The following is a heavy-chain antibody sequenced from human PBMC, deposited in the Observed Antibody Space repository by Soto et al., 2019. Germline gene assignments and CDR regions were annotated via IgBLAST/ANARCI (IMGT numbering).Heavy chain of an antibody. CDR3: ARDGSYGTEFDY. CDR1: VGSIISYY. V-gene: IGHV4-59*01. J-gene: IGHJ4*02. D-gene: IGHD5-18*01. Sequence: SETLSLTCTSSVGSIISYYWSWMRQPPGKGLEWIGYIYYRASTNYNPSLKSRVTISVDTSKNHFSLKLSSVTAADTAGYYCARDGSYGTEFDYWGQGTLVTVSS. CDR2: IYYRAST.